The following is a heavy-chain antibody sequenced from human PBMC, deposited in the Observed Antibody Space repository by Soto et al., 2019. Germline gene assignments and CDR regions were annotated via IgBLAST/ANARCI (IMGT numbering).Heavy chain of an antibody. V-gene: IGHV5-51*01. J-gene: IGHJ5*02. Sequence: LGESLKISCKGSGYSFTSYWIGWVRQMPGKGLEWMGIIFPGDSETRYSPSFQGQVTISADKSITTAYLQWSSLKASDTAMYYCARLAAPAEVRLWIDPWGQGTLVTVSS. CDR2: IFPGDSET. D-gene: IGHD6-13*01. CDR1: GYSFTSYW. CDR3: ARLAAPAEVRLWIDP.